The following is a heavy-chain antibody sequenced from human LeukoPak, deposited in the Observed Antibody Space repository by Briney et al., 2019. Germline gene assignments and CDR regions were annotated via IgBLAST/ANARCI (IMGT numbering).Heavy chain of an antibody. CDR3: ARADGPYYYYYYYMDV. J-gene: IGHJ6*03. V-gene: IGHV3-20*04. Sequence: GGSLRLSCAASGFTFDDYGMSWVRQAPGKGLEWVSGINWNGGSTGYADSVKGRFTISRDNAKNSLYLQMNSLRAEDTALYYCARADGPYYYYYYYMDVWGKGTTATVSS. CDR1: GFTFDDYG. CDR2: INWNGGST.